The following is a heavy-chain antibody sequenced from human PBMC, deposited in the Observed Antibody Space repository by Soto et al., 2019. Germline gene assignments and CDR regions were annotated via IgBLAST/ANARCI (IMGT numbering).Heavy chain of an antibody. CDR1: GFSFSRYA. D-gene: IGHD2-21*02. V-gene: IGHV3-23*01. J-gene: IGHJ1*01. Sequence: AGGSLRLSCAASGFSFSRYAMIWVRQAPGKGQEWVSGITGSGGTIEYAASVKGRFTISRDNSKHTVDLQMNSLRAEDTAMYYCAKAGGAGDGLWLVADWGQGILATVSS. CDR3: AKAGGAGDGLWLVAD. CDR2: ITGSGGTI.